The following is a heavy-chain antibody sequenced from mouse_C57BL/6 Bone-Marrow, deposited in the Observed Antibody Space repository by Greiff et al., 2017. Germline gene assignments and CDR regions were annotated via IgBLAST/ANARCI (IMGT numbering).Heavy chain of an antibody. CDR1: GFTFTDYY. J-gene: IGHJ3*01. V-gene: IGHV7-3*01. D-gene: IGHD5-5*01. CDR3: ARYSLPGFAY. CDR2: IRNKANGYTT. Sequence: EVQGVESGGGLVQPGGSLSLSCAASGFTFTDYYMSWVRQPPGKALAWLGFIRNKANGYTTEYSASVKGRFTISRDNSQSIIYLQMNALRAEDSATYNCARYSLPGFAYWGQGKLVTVSA.